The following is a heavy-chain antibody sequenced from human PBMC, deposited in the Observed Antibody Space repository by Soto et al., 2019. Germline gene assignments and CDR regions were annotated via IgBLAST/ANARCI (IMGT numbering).Heavy chain of an antibody. CDR2: IYYSGST. V-gene: IGHV4-39*01. D-gene: IGHD1-1*01. CDR3: ARQGPGTGVDFDY. Sequence: SETLSLTCTVSGGSISSSSYYWGWIRQPPGKGLEWIGSIYYSGSTYYNPPLKSRVTISVDTSKNQFSLKLSSVTAADTAVYYCARQGPGTGVDFDYWGQGTLVTVSS. CDR1: GGSISSSSYY. J-gene: IGHJ4*02.